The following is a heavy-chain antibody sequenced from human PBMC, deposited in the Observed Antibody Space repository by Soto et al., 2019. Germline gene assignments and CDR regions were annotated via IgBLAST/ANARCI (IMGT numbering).Heavy chain of an antibody. V-gene: IGHV1-18*01. Sequence: GASVKVSCKASGYTFTSYCISWVRQAPGQGLEWMGWISAYNGNTNYAQKLQGRVTMTTDTSTGAAYMELRSLRSDDTAVYYCARTYEGYCSGGSCYPEDFQHRGQGTPVTVSS. CDR2: ISAYNGNT. CDR1: GYTFTSYC. J-gene: IGHJ1*01. D-gene: IGHD2-15*01. CDR3: ARTYEGYCSGGSCYPEDFQH.